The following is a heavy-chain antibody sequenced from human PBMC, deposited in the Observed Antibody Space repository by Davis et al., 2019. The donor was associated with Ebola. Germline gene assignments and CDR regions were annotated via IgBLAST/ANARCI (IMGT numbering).Heavy chain of an antibody. CDR3: ARRARGTVIRKEHWYFDL. CDR2: IYSGGST. J-gene: IGHJ2*01. V-gene: IGHV3-66*01. CDR1: GFTVSSNY. Sequence: GESLKISCAASGFTVSSNYMSWVRQAPGKGLEWVSVIYSGGSTYYADSVKGRFTISRDNSKNTLYLQMNSLRAEDTAVYYCARRARGTVIRKEHWYFDLWGRGTLVTVSS. D-gene: IGHD4-17*01.